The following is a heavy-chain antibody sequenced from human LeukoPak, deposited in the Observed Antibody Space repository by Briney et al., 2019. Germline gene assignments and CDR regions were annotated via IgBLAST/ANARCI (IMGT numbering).Heavy chain of an antibody. V-gene: IGHV3-53*01. D-gene: IGHD6-19*01. CDR3: ARGNSDWYEAFDI. CDR1: GFTVGSNY. CDR2: IYNVGTT. J-gene: IGHJ3*02. Sequence: GGSLRLSCAASGFTVGSNYMSWVRQAPGKGLEWVSVIYNVGTTYYAGSVKGRFTISRDNSKNTLYLQMNSLRAEDTAVYYCARGNSDWYEAFDIWGQGTMVTVSS.